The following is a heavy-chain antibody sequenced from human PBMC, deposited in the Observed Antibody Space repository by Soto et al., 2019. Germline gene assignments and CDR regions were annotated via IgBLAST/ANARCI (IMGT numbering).Heavy chain of an antibody. CDR3: ARPNYYYDSSGYYGY. D-gene: IGHD3-22*01. J-gene: IGHJ4*02. Sequence: EVQLVESGGGLVKPGGSLRLSCAASGFTFSSYSMNWVRQAPGKGLEWVSSISSSSSYIYYADSVKGRFTLSRDNAKNSLYLQMNSLRAEDTAVYYCARPNYYYDSSGYYGYWGQGTLVTVSS. CDR2: ISSSSSYI. CDR1: GFTFSSYS. V-gene: IGHV3-21*01.